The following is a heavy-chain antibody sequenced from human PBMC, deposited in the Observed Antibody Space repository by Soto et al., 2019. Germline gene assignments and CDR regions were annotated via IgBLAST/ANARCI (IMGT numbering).Heavy chain of an antibody. CDR1: VFIFSNAW. CDR2: IKSEPNGGTI. V-gene: IGHV3-15*01. J-gene: IGHJ4*02. Sequence: PGGSLRLSCAGSVFIFSNAWMNWVRQAPGKGLEWVGRIKSEPNGGTIDYAAPVKDRLTISRDDSKNTVYLQMSSLKTEDTAVYYCATGWYFDHWGQGTLVTVSS. CDR3: ATGWYFDH. D-gene: IGHD6-19*01.